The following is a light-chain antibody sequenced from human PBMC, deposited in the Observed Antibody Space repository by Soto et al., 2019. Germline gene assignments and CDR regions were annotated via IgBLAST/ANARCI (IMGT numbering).Light chain of an antibody. Sequence: DFQITQSPSTLSGSVGDRVAITCRASQTISSWLAWYQQKPGKAPKLLIYEASTLKSGVPSRFSGSGSGTEFTLTISSXQPDDFATYYCQHYNSYSEAFGQGTKVDIK. CDR1: QTISSW. V-gene: IGKV1-5*03. CDR2: EAS. J-gene: IGKJ1*01. CDR3: QHYNSYSEA.